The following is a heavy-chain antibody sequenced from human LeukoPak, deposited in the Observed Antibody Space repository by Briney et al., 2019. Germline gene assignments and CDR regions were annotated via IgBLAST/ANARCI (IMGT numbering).Heavy chain of an antibody. J-gene: IGHJ1*01. CDR3: AREGIRGSYYTD. CDR2: IYYSGTT. Sequence: ASETLSLTCTVSGGSINNYYWSWIRQPPRKGLEGIGYIYYSGTTKYNPSLSSRVTISVDTSKNQFSLNMTSVTAADTAVYYCAREGIRGSYYTDWGQGTLVIVSS. CDR1: GGSINNYY. D-gene: IGHD1-26*01. V-gene: IGHV4-59*01.